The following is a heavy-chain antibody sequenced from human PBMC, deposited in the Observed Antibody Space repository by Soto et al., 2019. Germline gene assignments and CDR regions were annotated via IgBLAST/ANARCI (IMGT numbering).Heavy chain of an antibody. CDR2: INHSGST. V-gene: IGHV4-34*01. CDR3: AREGITIFGVVII. CDR1: GGSFSGYY. Sequence: SETLSLTCAVYGGSFSGYYWSWIRQPPGKGLEWIGEINHSGSTNYNPSLKSRVTISVDTSKNQFSLKLSSVTAADTAVYYCAREGITIFGVVIIWGQGTLVTVSS. J-gene: IGHJ4*02. D-gene: IGHD3-3*01.